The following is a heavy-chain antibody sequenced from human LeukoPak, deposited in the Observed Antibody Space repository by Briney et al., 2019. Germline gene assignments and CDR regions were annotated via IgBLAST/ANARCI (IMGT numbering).Heavy chain of an antibody. CDR1: GFTFSDYY. CDR2: ISSSGSTI. J-gene: IGHJ4*02. V-gene: IGHV3-11*04. CDR3: ARCSSKMAKLLTFY. D-gene: IGHD5-24*01. Sequence: GGSLRLSCAASGFTFSDYYMSWIRQAPGKGLEWVSYISSSGSTIYYADSVKGRFTISRDNAKNSLYLQMNSLRAEDTAVYYCARCSSKMAKLLTFYWGQGTLVTVSS.